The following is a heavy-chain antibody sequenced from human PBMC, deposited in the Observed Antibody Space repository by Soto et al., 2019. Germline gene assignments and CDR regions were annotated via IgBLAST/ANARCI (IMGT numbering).Heavy chain of an antibody. V-gene: IGHV3-48*03. J-gene: IGHJ4*02. Sequence: GGSLRLSCAASGFTFSTYEFNWVRQAPGRGLEWISYISVSGNIIKYADSVKGRFTISRDNAENSLHLHMSSLRVDDTAVYFCVRDTMRASADASLDYWGQGTQVTVSS. CDR3: VRDTMRASADASLDY. D-gene: IGHD6-13*01. CDR2: ISVSGNII. CDR1: GFTFSTYE.